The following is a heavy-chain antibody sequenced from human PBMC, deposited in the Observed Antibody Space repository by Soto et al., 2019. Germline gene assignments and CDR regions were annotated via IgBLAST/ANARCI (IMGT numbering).Heavy chain of an antibody. V-gene: IGHV4-31*03. CDR3: ARVCGGDCHYGMDV. D-gene: IGHD2-21*02. CDR2: IYYSGST. Sequence: SETLSLTCTVSGGSIISGGYYWSWIRQHPGKGLEWIGYIYYSGSTYYNPSLKSRVTISVDTSKNQFSLKLSSVTAADTAVYYCARVCGGDCHYGMDVWGQGTTVTVSS. J-gene: IGHJ6*02. CDR1: GGSIISGGYY.